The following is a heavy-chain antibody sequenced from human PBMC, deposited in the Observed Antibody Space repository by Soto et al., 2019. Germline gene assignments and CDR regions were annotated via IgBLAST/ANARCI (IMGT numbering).Heavy chain of an antibody. J-gene: IGHJ4*02. CDR3: ARHTSGVWGFDF. Sequence: QVQLQESGPGLVKPSETLSLTCTVSGGSISRYYWSWIRQPPGKGLEWIGNIFYSGSTSYSPSLKSRVTISIDTSKTQFSLRLTSVTAADTAVYYWARHTSGVWGFDFWGQGALVAVSS. V-gene: IGHV4-59*08. CDR1: GGSISRYY. D-gene: IGHD7-27*01. CDR2: IFYSGST.